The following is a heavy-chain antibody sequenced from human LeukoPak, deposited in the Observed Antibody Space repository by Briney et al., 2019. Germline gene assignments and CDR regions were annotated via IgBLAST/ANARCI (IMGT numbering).Heavy chain of an antibody. CDR1: GGSISSYY. Sequence: SETLSLTCTVSGGSISSYYWSWIRQPPGKGLEWIGYIYYSGSTNYNPSLKSRVTISVDTSKNQFSLNLSSVTAAATAVYYCARHSKYYYDSSGSYVGYFQHWGQGTLVSVSS. CDR3: ARHSKYYYDSSGSYVGYFQH. CDR2: IYYSGST. J-gene: IGHJ1*01. D-gene: IGHD3-22*01. V-gene: IGHV4-59*01.